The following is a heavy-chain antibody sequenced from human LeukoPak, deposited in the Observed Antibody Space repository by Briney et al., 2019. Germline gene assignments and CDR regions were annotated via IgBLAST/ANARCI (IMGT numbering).Heavy chain of an antibody. CDR3: ARARRDCSGGSCYPDYNWFDP. CDR2: ISSSGSAI. J-gene: IGHJ5*02. Sequence: GGSLRLSCAASGFTFSSYEMNCVRQAPGKGLDWVSYISSSGSAIYYADSVRGRFTISRDNAKNSLYLQMNSLRAEDTAVYYCARARRDCSGGSCYPDYNWFDPWGQGTLVTVSS. D-gene: IGHD2-15*01. CDR1: GFTFSSYE. V-gene: IGHV3-48*03.